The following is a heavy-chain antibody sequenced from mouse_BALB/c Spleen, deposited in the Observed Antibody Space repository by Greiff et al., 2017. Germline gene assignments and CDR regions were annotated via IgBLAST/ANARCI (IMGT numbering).Heavy chain of an antibody. D-gene: IGHD1-1*01. CDR3: ARGEVVATPYFDY. V-gene: IGHV3-6*02. CDR1: GYSITSGYY. Sequence: EVKLVESGPGLVKPSQSLSLTCSVTGYSITSGYYWNWIRQFPGNKLEWMGYISYDGSNNYNPSLKNRISITRDTSKNQFFLKLNSVTTEDTATYYCARGEVVATPYFDYWGQGTTLTVSS. CDR2: ISYDGSN. J-gene: IGHJ2*01.